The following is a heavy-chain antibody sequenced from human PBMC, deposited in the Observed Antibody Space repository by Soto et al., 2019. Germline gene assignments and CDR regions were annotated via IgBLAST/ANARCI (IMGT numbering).Heavy chain of an antibody. V-gene: IGHV1-69*13. CDR2: IVPIFGTA. J-gene: IGHJ1*01. CDR3: ARDPGIAVAGPKYFQH. D-gene: IGHD6-19*01. Sequence: SVKVSCKASGGTFSSYAISWVRQAPGQGLEWMGGIVPIFGTANYAQKFQGRVTITADESTSTAYMELSSLRSEDTAVYYCARDPGIAVAGPKYFQHWGQGTMVTFSS. CDR1: GGTFSSYA.